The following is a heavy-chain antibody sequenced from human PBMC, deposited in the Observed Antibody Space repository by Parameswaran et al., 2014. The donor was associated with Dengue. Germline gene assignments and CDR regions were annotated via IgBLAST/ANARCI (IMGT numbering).Heavy chain of an antibody. Sequence: AGGSLRLSCAASGSTFTGYYMHWVRQAPGQGLEWMGWINPNSGGTNYAQKFQGRVTMTRDTSISTAYMELSRLRSDDTAVYYCARDTFMGGGFDPWGQGTLVTVSS. CDR3: ARDTFMGGGFDP. CDR2: INPNSGGT. J-gene: IGHJ5*02. CDR1: GSTFTGYY. V-gene: IGHV1-2*02. D-gene: IGHD2/OR15-2a*01.